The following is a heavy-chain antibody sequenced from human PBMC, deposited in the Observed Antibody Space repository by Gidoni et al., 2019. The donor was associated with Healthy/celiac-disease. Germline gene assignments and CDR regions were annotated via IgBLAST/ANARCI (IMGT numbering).Heavy chain of an antibody. CDR3: ARHDYLYDYSNYGGDLSGPYWYFDL. Sequence: QLQLQESGPGLVKPSETLSLTCTVSGGSISSSSYYWGWIRQPPGKGLEWIGSIYYSGSTYYNPSLKSRVTISVDTSKNQFSLKLSSVTAADTAVYYCARHDYLYDYSNYGGDLSGPYWYFDLWGRGTLVTVSS. J-gene: IGHJ2*01. CDR1: GGSISSSSYY. D-gene: IGHD4-4*01. V-gene: IGHV4-39*01. CDR2: IYYSGST.